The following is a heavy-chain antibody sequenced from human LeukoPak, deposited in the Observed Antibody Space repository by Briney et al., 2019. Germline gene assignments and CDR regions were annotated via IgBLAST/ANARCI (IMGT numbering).Heavy chain of an antibody. J-gene: IGHJ4*02. CDR2: ISGSGGST. Sequence: GSLRLSCAASGFPFSSYAMSWVRQAPGKGLEWVSAISGSGGSTYYADSVKGRLTISRDNSKNTLYLQMNSLRAEDTAVYYCAKAGSSGWEYYFDYWGQGTLVTVSS. CDR1: GFPFSSYA. V-gene: IGHV3-23*01. D-gene: IGHD6-19*01. CDR3: AKAGSSGWEYYFDY.